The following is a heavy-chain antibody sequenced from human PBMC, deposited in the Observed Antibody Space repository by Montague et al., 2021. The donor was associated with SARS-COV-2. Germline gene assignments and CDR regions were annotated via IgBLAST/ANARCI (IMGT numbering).Heavy chain of an antibody. V-gene: IGHV4-59*01. Sequence: SETLSLTCTVSGGSIGTYYWNWIRQFPGQGLEWIGYIDYNWSTSYNPSLQSRVIISVDRSKIQFSLNLNAVTAADTAIYYCARLPYDNSYGMDVWGRGTPVTVSS. CDR3: ARLPYDNSYGMDV. D-gene: IGHD3-9*01. J-gene: IGHJ6*02. CDR1: GGSIGTYY. CDR2: IDYNWST.